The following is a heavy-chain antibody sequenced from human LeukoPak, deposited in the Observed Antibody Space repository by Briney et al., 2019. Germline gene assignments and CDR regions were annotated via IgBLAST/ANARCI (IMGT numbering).Heavy chain of an antibody. Sequence: GGSLRLSCVASGFTFSRYRMNWVRQAPGKGLEWVSYIGSSSSTIYYADSVKGRFTISRDNDKNSLYLQMNSLRDEDTAVYYCARDLVYYSSGGTVDPWGQGTLVTVSS. CDR2: IGSSSSTI. CDR1: GFTFSRYR. V-gene: IGHV3-48*02. D-gene: IGHD3-10*01. J-gene: IGHJ5*02. CDR3: ARDLVYYSSGGTVDP.